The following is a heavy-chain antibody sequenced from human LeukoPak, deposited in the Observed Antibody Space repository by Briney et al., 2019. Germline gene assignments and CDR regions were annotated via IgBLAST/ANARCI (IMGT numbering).Heavy chain of an antibody. CDR1: GYTFTSYD. CDR3: ARGYCSGGSCGFTY. J-gene: IGHJ4*02. Sequence: ASVKVSCKASGYTFTSYDINWVRQATGQGLEWMGWMNPNSGNTGYAQKFQGRVTMTRNTSISTAYMELSSLRCEDTAVYYCARGYCSGGSCGFTYWGQGTLVTVSS. V-gene: IGHV1-8*01. CDR2: MNPNSGNT. D-gene: IGHD2-15*01.